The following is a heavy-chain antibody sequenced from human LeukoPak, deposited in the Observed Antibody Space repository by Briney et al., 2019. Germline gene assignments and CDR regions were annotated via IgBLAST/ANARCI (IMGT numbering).Heavy chain of an antibody. V-gene: IGHV1-18*01. CDR3: ARGAVTTLFDY. Sequence: ASVKVSCKASGYTFISYGITWVRQAPGQGLEWMGWISVYNGNTNYAQKLQGRVTMTTDTSTSTAYMELSSLRSEDTAVYYCARGAVTTLFDYWGQGTLVTVSS. D-gene: IGHD4-11*01. CDR2: ISVYNGNT. J-gene: IGHJ4*02. CDR1: GYTFISYG.